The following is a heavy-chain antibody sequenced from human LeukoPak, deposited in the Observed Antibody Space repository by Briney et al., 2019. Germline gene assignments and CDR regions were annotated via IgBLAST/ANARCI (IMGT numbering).Heavy chain of an antibody. D-gene: IGHD3-10*01. CDR1: GGTFLSHT. CDR3: ARVNLRGSNYNWFDP. CDR2: ITPVIETA. V-gene: IGHV1-69*08. J-gene: IGHJ5*02. Sequence: ASVKVSCKTSGGTFLSHTFSWVRQAPGKGLEWMGKITPVIETANYAQTFQGRVSIYADKSTTTVYMDLSGLRPDDTAVYYCARVNLRGSNYNWFDPWGQGTRVTVSS.